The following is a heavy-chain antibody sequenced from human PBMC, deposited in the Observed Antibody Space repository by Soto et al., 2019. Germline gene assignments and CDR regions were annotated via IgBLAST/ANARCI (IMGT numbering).Heavy chain of an antibody. Sequence: PGESLKISCKVSGYSFTSYWINWVRQMPGKGLEWMGRIDPSDSYTNYSPSFQGHVTISADKSISTAYLQWSSLKASDTAMYYCARQDGQQLAYNWFDPWGQGPLVTVSP. J-gene: IGHJ5*02. CDR2: IDPSDSYT. V-gene: IGHV5-10-1*01. CDR1: GYSFTSYW. CDR3: ARQDGQQLAYNWFDP. D-gene: IGHD6-13*01.